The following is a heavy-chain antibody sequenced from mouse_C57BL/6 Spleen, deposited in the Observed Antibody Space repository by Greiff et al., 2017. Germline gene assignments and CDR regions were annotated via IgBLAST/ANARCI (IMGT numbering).Heavy chain of an antibody. CDR2: IYPGDGDT. Sequence: QVQLQQSGPELVKPGASVKISCKASGYAFSSSWMNWVKQRPGKGLEWIGRIYPGDGDTNYNGKFKGKATLTADKSSSTAYMQLSSLTSEDSAVDFCARTGTGYAMDYWGQGTSGTVSS. CDR3: ARTGTGYAMDY. J-gene: IGHJ4*01. CDR1: GYAFSSSW. V-gene: IGHV1-82*01. D-gene: IGHD4-1*01.